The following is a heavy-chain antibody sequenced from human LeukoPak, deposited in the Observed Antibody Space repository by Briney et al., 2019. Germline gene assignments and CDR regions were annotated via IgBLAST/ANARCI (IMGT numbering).Heavy chain of an antibody. CDR2: IYPGDSDT. CDR1: GYSFTNYW. CDR3: ARHETGPYFDY. V-gene: IGHV5-51*01. J-gene: IGHJ4*02. D-gene: IGHD1-1*01. Sequence: GESLKISCKGSGYSFTNYWIGWVRQMPGKGLEWMGIIYPGDSDTTYSPSFQGQVTISADRSISTAYLQWSSLKASDTAMYYCARHETGPYFDYWGQGTLVTVSS.